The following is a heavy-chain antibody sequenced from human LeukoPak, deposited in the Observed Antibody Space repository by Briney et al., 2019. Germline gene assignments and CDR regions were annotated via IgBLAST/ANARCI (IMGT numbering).Heavy chain of an antibody. Sequence: GGSLRLSCAASEFSVGSNYMTWVRQAPGKGLEWVSLIYSGGSTYYADSVKGRFTISRDNAKNTVYLQMNSLRAEDTAVYYCARDFGAGQFDYWGQGTLVTVSS. CDR1: EFSVGSNY. CDR2: IYSGGST. V-gene: IGHV3-66*01. J-gene: IGHJ4*02. D-gene: IGHD3-10*01. CDR3: ARDFGAGQFDY.